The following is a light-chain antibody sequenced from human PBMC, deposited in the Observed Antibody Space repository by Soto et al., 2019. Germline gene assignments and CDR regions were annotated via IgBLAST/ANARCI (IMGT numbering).Light chain of an antibody. CDR1: QSVLYSSNNNNY. Sequence: DIVMTQSPDSLAVSLGERATINCKSSQSVLYSSNNNNYLAWYQQKPGQPPKLLIYWASTREFGVPDRFSGSGSGTDFTLTISSLQAEDVAVYYCQQYYSTPRTFGHGTKVDIK. CDR3: QQYYSTPRT. V-gene: IGKV4-1*01. CDR2: WAS. J-gene: IGKJ1*01.